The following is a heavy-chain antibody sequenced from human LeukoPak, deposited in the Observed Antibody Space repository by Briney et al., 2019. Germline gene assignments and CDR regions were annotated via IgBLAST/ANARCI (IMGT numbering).Heavy chain of an antibody. V-gene: IGHV1-69*01. Sequence: SVKVSCKASGGTFSSYAISWVRQAPGQGLEWMGGIIPIFGTANYAQKFQGRVTITADESTSTAYMELSSLRSEDTAVYYCARDPLRIVGATNYFDYWGQGTLVTVSS. CDR2: IIPIFGTA. CDR3: ARDPLRIVGATNYFDY. CDR1: GGTFSSYA. J-gene: IGHJ4*02. D-gene: IGHD1-26*01.